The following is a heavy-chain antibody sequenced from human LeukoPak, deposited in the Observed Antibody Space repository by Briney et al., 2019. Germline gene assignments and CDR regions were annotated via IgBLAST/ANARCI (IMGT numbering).Heavy chain of an antibody. D-gene: IGHD3-10*01. Sequence: ASVKVSCKASGYTFTSYGISWVRQAPGQGLEWMGWINPNSGGTNYAQNFQGRVTMTRDTSISTAYMELSRLRSDDSAVYYCARGPMVRGVLTLGNFDYWGQGTLVTVSS. CDR1: GYTFTSYG. CDR3: ARGPMVRGVLTLGNFDY. J-gene: IGHJ4*02. CDR2: INPNSGGT. V-gene: IGHV1-2*02.